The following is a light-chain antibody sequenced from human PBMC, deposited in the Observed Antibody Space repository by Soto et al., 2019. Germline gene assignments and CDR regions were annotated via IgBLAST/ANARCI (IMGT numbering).Light chain of an antibody. CDR3: QQYNDWPPLT. Sequence: EIVMTQSPATLSLSPGERATLSCRASQSVSSNLAWYQQKPGQAPRLLIYGASTRATGIPARCSSSGSATEFTLTISSLQSEDFAVYYCQQYNDWPPLTFGGGTKVEIK. J-gene: IGKJ4*01. CDR2: GAS. V-gene: IGKV3-15*01. CDR1: QSVSSN.